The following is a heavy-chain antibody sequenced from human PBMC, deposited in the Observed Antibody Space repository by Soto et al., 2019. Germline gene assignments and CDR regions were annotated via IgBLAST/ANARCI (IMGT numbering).Heavy chain of an antibody. D-gene: IGHD4-17*01. CDR1: GGSFSGYH. V-gene: IGHV4-34*12. CDR3: ARGSDYAKTGY. J-gene: IGHJ4*02. CDR2: VIHSGRT. Sequence: QVQLQQWGAGLLKPSETLSLTCAVYGGSFSGYHWSWIRQSPGEGLEWIGEVIHSGRTYYNPSLKSRATISVDTSNNPFSLKLSSVTAADTALYYCARGSDYAKTGYWGQGTLVIVSS.